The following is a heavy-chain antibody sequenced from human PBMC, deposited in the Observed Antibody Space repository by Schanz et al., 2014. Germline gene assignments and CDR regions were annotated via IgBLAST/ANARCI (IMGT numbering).Heavy chain of an antibody. D-gene: IGHD4-17*01. Sequence: VQLVESGGGVVQRGGSLRLSCAVSGFTVNTNYMSWVRQAPGKGLEWISSMYSNSGSTQYGDSVKGRFAISRDNSKNTVYLQMTSLRVEGTAVYYCARRGLRVDGVFDYWGQGTLVTVSS. V-gene: IGHV3-53*01. CDR3: ARRGLRVDGVFDY. CDR2: MYSNSGST. J-gene: IGHJ4*02. CDR1: GFTVNTNY.